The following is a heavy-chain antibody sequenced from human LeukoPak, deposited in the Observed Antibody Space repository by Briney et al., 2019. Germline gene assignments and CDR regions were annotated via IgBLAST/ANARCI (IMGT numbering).Heavy chain of an antibody. CDR1: GFTFSSYS. V-gene: IGHV3-48*01. J-gene: IGHJ4*02. CDR2: ISSSSSTI. CDR3: ARDKKD. Sequence: GGSLRLPCAASGFTFSSYSMNWVRQAPGKGLEWVSYISSSSSTIYYADSVKGRFTISRDNAKNSLYLQMNSLRAEDTAVYYCARDKKDWGQGTLVTVSS.